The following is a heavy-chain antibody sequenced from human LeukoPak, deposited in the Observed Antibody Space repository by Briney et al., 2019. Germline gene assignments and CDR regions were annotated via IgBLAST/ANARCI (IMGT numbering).Heavy chain of an antibody. D-gene: IGHD5-18*01. CDR3: ARDFPWIQLWLPVVSYYYYYGMDV. Sequence: WASVKVSCKASGYTFTSYGISWVRQAPGQGLEWMGWISAYNGNTNYAQKLQGRVTMTTDTSTSTAYMELRSLRSDDTAVYYCARDFPWIQLWLPVVSYYYYYGMDVWGQGTTVTVSS. V-gene: IGHV1-18*01. CDR1: GYTFTSYG. J-gene: IGHJ6*02. CDR2: ISAYNGNT.